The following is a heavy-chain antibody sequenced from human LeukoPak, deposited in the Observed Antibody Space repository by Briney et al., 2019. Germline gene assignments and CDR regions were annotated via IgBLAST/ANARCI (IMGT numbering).Heavy chain of an antibody. CDR3: AKDHIPNYYDSSGYLGY. V-gene: IGHV3-23*01. CDR1: GFTFSSYG. D-gene: IGHD3-22*01. Sequence: GGSLRLSCAASGFTFSSYGMSWVRQAPGKGLEWVSAISGSGGSTYYADSVKGRFTISRDNSKNTLYLQMNSLRAEDTAVYYCAKDHIPNYYDSSGYLGYWGQGTLVTVSS. J-gene: IGHJ4*02. CDR2: ISGSGGST.